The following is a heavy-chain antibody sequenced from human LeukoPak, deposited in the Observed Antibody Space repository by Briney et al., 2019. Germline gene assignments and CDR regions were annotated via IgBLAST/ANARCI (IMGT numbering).Heavy chain of an antibody. V-gene: IGHV3-33*01. CDR3: ARGIGAVDLIDY. D-gene: IGHD6-19*01. J-gene: IGHJ4*02. CDR2: IWYDGNNK. Sequence: GGSLRLSCAASGFTSSSYGMHWVRQAPGKGLEWVAVIWYDGNNKNYADSVKGRFTISRDNSKNTLFLQMNSLRAEDTAVFYCARGIGAVDLIDYWGQGTLVTVSS. CDR1: GFTSSSYG.